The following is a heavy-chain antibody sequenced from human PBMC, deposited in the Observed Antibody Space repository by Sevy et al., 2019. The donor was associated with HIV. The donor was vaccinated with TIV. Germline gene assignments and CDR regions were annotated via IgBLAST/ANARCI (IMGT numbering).Heavy chain of an antibody. V-gene: IGHV3-15*01. CDR2: INSKSDGGTT. CDR3: TTDHYSDDSTGFQPYFDY. J-gene: IGHJ4*02. Sequence: GGSLRLSCAASGFSFSNYDMSWVRQAPGKGLEWVGRINSKSDGGTTDYASTLKGKSTNSRDDSNNEQYLKMNSLKTEDTGVYYCTTDHYSDDSTGFQPYFDYWGQGTLVTVSS. CDR1: GFSFSNYD. D-gene: IGHD3-22*01.